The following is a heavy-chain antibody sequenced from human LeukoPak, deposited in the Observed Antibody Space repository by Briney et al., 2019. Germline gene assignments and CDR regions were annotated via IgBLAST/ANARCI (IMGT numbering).Heavy chain of an antibody. D-gene: IGHD3-9*01. CDR3: ARARTYYVILTGYLDY. J-gene: IGHJ4*02. V-gene: IGHV1-46*01. CDR1: GYTFTSYY. CDR2: INPSSGST. Sequence: ASVKVTFKASGYTFTSYYMHWMRQAPGQGLEWMGIINPSSGSTSYAQKFQGRVTMTRDTSTSTIYMELRSLRSEDTAVYYCARARTYYVILTGYLDYWGQGTLVTVSS.